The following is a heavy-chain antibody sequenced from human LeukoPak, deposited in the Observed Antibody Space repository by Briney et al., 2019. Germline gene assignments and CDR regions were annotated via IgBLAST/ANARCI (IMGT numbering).Heavy chain of an antibody. CDR3: ARVRQYSSWNFDY. Sequence: HWASVNVSCTVSGGTFSNNVINWIRQAPGQGLEWMGGIIPMVDSANYGQKFQGRVTITADISTTTAYLELSSLRYEDTAMYYCARVRQYSSWNFDYWGQGTLVTVSS. CDR1: GGTFSNNV. D-gene: IGHD6-6*01. CDR2: IIPMVDSA. J-gene: IGHJ4*02. V-gene: IGHV1-69*06.